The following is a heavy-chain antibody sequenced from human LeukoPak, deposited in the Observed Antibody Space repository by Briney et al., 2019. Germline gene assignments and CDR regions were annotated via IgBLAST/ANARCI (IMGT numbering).Heavy chain of an antibody. J-gene: IGHJ4*02. CDR2: INPSGGST. CDR1: GYTFTGYY. CDR3: AREPYYYDSSGSTNYFDY. D-gene: IGHD3-22*01. V-gene: IGHV1-46*01. Sequence: GASVKVSCKASGYTFTGYYMHWVRQAPGQGLEWMGIINPSGGSTSYAQKFQGRVTMTRDTSTSTVYMELSSLRSEDTAVYYCAREPYYYDSSGSTNYFDYWGQGTLVTVSS.